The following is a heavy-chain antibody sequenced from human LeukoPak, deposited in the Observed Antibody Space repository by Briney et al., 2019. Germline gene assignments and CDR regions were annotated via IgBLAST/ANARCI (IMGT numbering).Heavy chain of an antibody. J-gene: IGHJ4*02. CDR1: GGSISSSSYY. CDR2: IYYSGST. CDR3: AKHLWFGDTIDY. Sequence: SETLSLTCTVSGGSISSSSYYWGWIRQPPGKGLEWIGSIYYSGSTYYNPSLKSRVTISVDTSENQFSLKLSSVTAADTAVYYCAKHLWFGDTIDYWGQGTLVTVSS. V-gene: IGHV4-39*01. D-gene: IGHD3-10*01.